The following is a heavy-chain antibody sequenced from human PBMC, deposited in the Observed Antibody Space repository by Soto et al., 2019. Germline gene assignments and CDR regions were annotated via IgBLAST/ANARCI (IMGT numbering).Heavy chain of an antibody. J-gene: IGHJ6*02. CDR3: ARTSMQSRDITASRGMDV. CDR2: IDPSDSYT. D-gene: IGHD3-3*01. V-gene: IGHV5-10-1*01. CDR1: GYSFTSYW. Sequence: GESLKISCKGSGYSFTSYWINWVRQMPGKGLEWMGRIDPSDSYTNYSPSFQGLVTISADKSISTAYLQWSSLKASDTAIYYCARTSMQSRDITASRGMDVWGQGTTVTVSS.